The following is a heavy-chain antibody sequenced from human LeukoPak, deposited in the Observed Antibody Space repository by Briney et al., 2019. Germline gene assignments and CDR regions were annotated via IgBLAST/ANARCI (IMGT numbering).Heavy chain of an antibody. D-gene: IGHD6-13*01. CDR3: ARDGGSSWYLSGGNYYYMDV. J-gene: IGHJ6*03. V-gene: IGHV4-4*07. CDR2: IYTSGST. Sequence: SETLSLTCTVSGGSISSYYWSWIRQPAGKGLEWIGRIYTSGSTNYNPSLKSRVTMSVDTSKNQFSLKLSSVTAADTAVYYCARDGGSSWYLSGGNYYYMDVWGKGTTVTVSS. CDR1: GGSISSYY.